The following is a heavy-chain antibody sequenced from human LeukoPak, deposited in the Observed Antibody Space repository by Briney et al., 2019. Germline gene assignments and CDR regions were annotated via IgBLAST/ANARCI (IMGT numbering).Heavy chain of an antibody. D-gene: IGHD2-2*01. CDR1: GYTFTGYY. CDR2: INPNSGGT. CDR3: ARDEAGIVVVPADSDAFDI. V-gene: IGHV1-2*02. J-gene: IGHJ3*02. Sequence: ASVKVSCKASGYTFTGYYMHWVRQAPGQGLERMGWINPNSGGTNYAQKFQGRVTMTRDTSISTAYMELSRLRSDDTAVYYCARDEAGIVVVPADSDAFDIWGQGTMVTVSS.